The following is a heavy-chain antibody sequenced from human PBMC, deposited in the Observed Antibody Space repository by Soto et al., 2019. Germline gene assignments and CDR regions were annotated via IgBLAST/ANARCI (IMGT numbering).Heavy chain of an antibody. CDR1: GFTFSSYA. V-gene: IGHV3-30-3*01. D-gene: IGHD5-12*01. Sequence: QVQLVESGGGVVQPGRSLRLSCAASGFTFSSYAMHWVRQAPGKGLEWVAVISYDGSNKYYADSVKGRFPISRDNSKNTLYLQMNSLRAEDTAVYYCARSGYSGYRYGMDVWGQGTTLTVSS. CDR2: ISYDGSNK. CDR3: ARSGYSGYRYGMDV. J-gene: IGHJ6*02.